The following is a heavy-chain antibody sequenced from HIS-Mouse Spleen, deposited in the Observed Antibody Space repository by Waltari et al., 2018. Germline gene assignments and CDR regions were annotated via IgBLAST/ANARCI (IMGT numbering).Heavy chain of an antibody. CDR2: IYYSGST. D-gene: IGHD6-13*01. CDR3: AVHPGIAAVPFDY. CDR1: GGSISSSSYY. V-gene: IGHV4-39*07. Sequence: QLQLQESGPGLVKPSETLSITCTVSGGSISSSSYYWCCVRQPPGQGLEWIGSIYYSGSTYYNPSLKSRVTISVETSKNQFSLKLSSVTAADTAVYYCAVHPGIAAVPFDYWGQGTLVTVSS. J-gene: IGHJ4*02.